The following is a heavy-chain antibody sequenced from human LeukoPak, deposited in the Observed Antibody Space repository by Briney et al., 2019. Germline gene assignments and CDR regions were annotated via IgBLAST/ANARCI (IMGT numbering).Heavy chain of an antibody. Sequence: SETLSLTCTVSGGSISSYYWSWIRQPAGKGLEWIGRIYTSGSTNYNPSLKSRVTMSVDASKNQFSLKPRSVTAADTAVYYCARGGVYYDILTGYYTTGWFDPWGQGTLVTVSS. CDR2: IYTSGST. CDR3: ARGGVYYDILTGYYTTGWFDP. D-gene: IGHD3-9*01. CDR1: GGSISSYY. V-gene: IGHV4-4*07. J-gene: IGHJ5*02.